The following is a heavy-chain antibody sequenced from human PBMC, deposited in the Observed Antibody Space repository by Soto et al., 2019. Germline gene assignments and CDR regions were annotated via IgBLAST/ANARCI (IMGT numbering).Heavy chain of an antibody. J-gene: IGHJ6*02. CDR3: ARRRNPYGSGRDYGMGV. V-gene: IGHV5-51*01. CDR2: IYPGDSDT. CDR1: GYSFTSYW. D-gene: IGHD3-10*01. Sequence: LKISCKGSGYSFTSYWIGWVRQMPGKGLEWMGIIYPGDSDTRYSPSFQGQVTISADKSITTAYLQRSSLKASDTAMYYCARRRNPYGSGRDYGMGVWGQGTTITVS.